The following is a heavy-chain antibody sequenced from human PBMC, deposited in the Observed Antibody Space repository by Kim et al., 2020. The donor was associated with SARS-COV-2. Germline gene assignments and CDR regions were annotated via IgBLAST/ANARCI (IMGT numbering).Heavy chain of an antibody. CDR1: GLTFSTYG. D-gene: IGHD1-26*01. CDR3: AENSDRAGFDY. V-gene: IGHV3-48*02. CDR2: VSKTSASI. J-gene: IGHJ4*02. Sequence: GGSLRLSCAASGLTFSTYGMNWVRLAPGKGLEGVSYVSKTSASIFYEDSVRGRFTISRDNAKNSVFLQLHSLGDEATAGYCCAENSDRAGFDYWGRGTL.